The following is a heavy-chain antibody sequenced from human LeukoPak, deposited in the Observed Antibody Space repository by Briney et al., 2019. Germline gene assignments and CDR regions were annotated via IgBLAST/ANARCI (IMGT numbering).Heavy chain of an antibody. Sequence: SVKVSCNASGGTFSSSAISWVRQAPGQGLEWIGGIIPIFGTANYAQKFQGRVTITTEESTSTAYMELSSLRSEDTAVYYCALYCGGDCYSNWFDPWGQGILVTVSS. CDR2: IIPIFGTA. V-gene: IGHV1-69*05. J-gene: IGHJ5*02. CDR1: GGTFSSSA. CDR3: ALYCGGDCYSNWFDP. D-gene: IGHD2-21*02.